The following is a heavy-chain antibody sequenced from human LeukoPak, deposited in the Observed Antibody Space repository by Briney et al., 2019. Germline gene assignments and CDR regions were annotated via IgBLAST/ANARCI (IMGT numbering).Heavy chain of an antibody. Sequence: ASVKVSCKASGYTFISYYMHWVRQAPGQGLEWMGIINPSGGSTSYAQKFQGRVTMTRDTSTSTVYMELSSLRSEDTAVYYCASSGGIAVAGIDYWGQGTLVTVSS. CDR2: INPSGGST. CDR3: ASSGGIAVAGIDY. CDR1: GYTFISYY. D-gene: IGHD6-19*01. J-gene: IGHJ4*02. V-gene: IGHV1-46*01.